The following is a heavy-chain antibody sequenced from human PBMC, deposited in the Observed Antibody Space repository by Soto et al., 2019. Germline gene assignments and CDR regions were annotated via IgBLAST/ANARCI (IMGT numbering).Heavy chain of an antibody. CDR3: VSQRTTVPTQAYFDY. CDR2: VYYRGRS. CDR1: GGSVTNSSYY. Sequence: SETLSLTCTVSGGSVTNSSYYWCWIRRSPGKGLEWIGSVYYRGRSYSKSSVKSRVTISVDTSKNRFSLSLNSVTASDTAVYFCVSQRTTVPTQAYFDYWGPGALVTVS. J-gene: IGHJ4*02. D-gene: IGHD4-17*01. V-gene: IGHV4-39*01.